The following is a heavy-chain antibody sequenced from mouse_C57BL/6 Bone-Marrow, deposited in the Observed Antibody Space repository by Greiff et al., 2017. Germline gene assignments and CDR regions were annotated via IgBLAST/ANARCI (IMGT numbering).Heavy chain of an antibody. CDR1: GYTFTDYE. CDR3: KRWNDDDGTDFDY. J-gene: IGHJ2*01. V-gene: IGHV1-15*01. CDR2: IDPETGGT. Sequence: QVQLQQSGAELVRPGASVTLSCKASGYTFTDYEMHWVKQTPVHGLEWIGAIDPETGGTAYNQKFKGKAILTADKSSSTAYRELRSLTSEDSAVYYCKRWNDDDGTDFDYWGQGTTLTVSS. D-gene: IGHD2-4*01.